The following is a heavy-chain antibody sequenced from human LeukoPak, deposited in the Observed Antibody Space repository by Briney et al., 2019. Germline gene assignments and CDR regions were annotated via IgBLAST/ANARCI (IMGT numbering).Heavy chain of an antibody. CDR3: AKRLSAAGPSFDY. CDR1: GFTLSSHS. D-gene: IGHD6-13*01. V-gene: IGHV3-23*01. CDR2: FSGSGGNSYST. J-gene: IGHJ4*02. Sequence: GGSLRLSCAASGFTLSSHSISWVRQAPGKGLEWVSRFSGSGGNSYSTYYADSVGGRFTISRDNSKNTLYLQMNSLRAEDTAVYYCAKRLSAAGPSFDYWGQGTPVTVSS.